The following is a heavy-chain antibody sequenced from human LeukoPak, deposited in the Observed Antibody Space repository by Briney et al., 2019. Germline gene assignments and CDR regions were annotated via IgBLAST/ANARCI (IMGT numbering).Heavy chain of an antibody. Sequence: PSETLSLTCTVSGGSIRNYYWSWIRQPPGKGLEWIGYIYYSGSTNYNPSLKSRVTISVDTSKNQFSLKLSSVTAADTAVYYCAREDRDCSSTSCYYWGQGTLVTVSS. CDR1: GGSIRNYY. V-gene: IGHV4-59*12. CDR2: IYYSGST. D-gene: IGHD2-2*01. CDR3: AREDRDCSSTSCYY. J-gene: IGHJ4*02.